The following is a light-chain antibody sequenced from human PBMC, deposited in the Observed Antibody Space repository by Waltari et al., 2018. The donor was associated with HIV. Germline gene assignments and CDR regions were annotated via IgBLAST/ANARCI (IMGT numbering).Light chain of an antibody. V-gene: IGKV3-20*01. Sequence: EIVLTQSPSTLSLSPGERAILSCKTSQSVSSTYLAWYQQKPGQAPRLLIYGTSSRATGIPDRFSGSGSGTDFTLTVSRLEPADFAVYYCQQYGSSPYTFGQGTKLEI. CDR2: GTS. CDR1: QSVSSTY. CDR3: QQYGSSPYT. J-gene: IGKJ2*01.